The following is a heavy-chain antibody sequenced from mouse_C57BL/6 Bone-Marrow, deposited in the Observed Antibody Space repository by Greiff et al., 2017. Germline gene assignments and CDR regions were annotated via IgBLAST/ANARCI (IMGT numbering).Heavy chain of an antibody. V-gene: IGHV5-17*01. CDR2: ISSGSSTI. D-gene: IGHD2-4*01. Sequence: EVKLMESGGGLVKPGGSLKLSCAASGFTFSDYGMHWVRQAPEKGLEWVAYISSGSSTIYYADTVKGRFTISRDNAKNTLFLQMTSLRSEDTAMYYCARRRYYDYDVYAMDYWGQGTSVTVSS. CDR3: ARRRYYDYDVYAMDY. CDR1: GFTFSDYG. J-gene: IGHJ4*01.